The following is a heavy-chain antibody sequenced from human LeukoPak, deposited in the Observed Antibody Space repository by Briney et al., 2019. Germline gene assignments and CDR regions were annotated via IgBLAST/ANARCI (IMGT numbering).Heavy chain of an antibody. Sequence: SETLSLTCTVSGGSIGSYSWSWIRQPPGKGLEWIGYIYYSGSTNYNPSLKSRVTISVDTSKNQFSLKLSSVTAADTAVYYCARGVASGYASDYYFDYWGQGTLLTVSS. CDR3: ARGVASGYASDYYFDY. J-gene: IGHJ4*02. CDR1: GGSIGSYS. V-gene: IGHV4-59*01. D-gene: IGHD5-12*01. CDR2: IYYSGST.